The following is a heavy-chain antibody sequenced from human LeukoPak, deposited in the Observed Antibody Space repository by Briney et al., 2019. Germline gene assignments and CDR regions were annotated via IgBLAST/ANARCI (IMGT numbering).Heavy chain of an antibody. D-gene: IGHD1-26*01. CDR1: AGSISSGSDY. Sequence: SQTLSLTCNVSAGSISSGSDYWSRIRQPAGKGLEWIGRIYTSGNTNYNPSLKSRVTISVDTSKNQFSLKLTSVTAADTAVYYCARESLGPPYYFDYWGQGTLVTVSA. J-gene: IGHJ4*02. CDR3: ARESLGPPYYFDY. CDR2: IYTSGNT. V-gene: IGHV4-61*02.